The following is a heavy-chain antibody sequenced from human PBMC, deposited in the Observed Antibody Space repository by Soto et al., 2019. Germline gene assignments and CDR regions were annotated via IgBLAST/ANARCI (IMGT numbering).Heavy chain of an antibody. Sequence: QVQLQESGPGLVKPSQTLSLTCTVSGGSISSGGYYWSWIRQHPGKGLEWIGYIYYSGSTYYNPSLKSRVTISVDTSKNQFSLKLSSVTAADTAVYYCARRSNHLEWFHPPEFDYWGQGTLVTVSS. V-gene: IGHV4-31*03. CDR1: GGSISSGGYY. D-gene: IGHD3-3*01. CDR3: ARRSNHLEWFHPPEFDY. J-gene: IGHJ4*02. CDR2: IYYSGST.